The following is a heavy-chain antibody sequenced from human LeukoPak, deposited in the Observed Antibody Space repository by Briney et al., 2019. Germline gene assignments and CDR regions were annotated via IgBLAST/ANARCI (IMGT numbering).Heavy chain of an antibody. Sequence: PSETLSLTCTVSGGSISSYYWSWIRQPPGKGLEWIGYIYYSGSTNYNPSLKSRVTISVDTSKNQFSLKLSSVTAADTAVYYCAREVWFGEFVQFNWFGPWGQGTLVTVSS. CDR1: GGSISSYY. J-gene: IGHJ5*02. D-gene: IGHD3-10*01. V-gene: IGHV4-59*01. CDR2: IYYSGST. CDR3: AREVWFGEFVQFNWFGP.